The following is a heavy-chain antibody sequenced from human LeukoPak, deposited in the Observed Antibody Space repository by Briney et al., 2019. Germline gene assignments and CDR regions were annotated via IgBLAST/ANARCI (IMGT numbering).Heavy chain of an antibody. CDR3: ARDSGGTYRFFDY. Sequence: GGSLRLSCAASGFIFSDYYMSWIRQAPRKGLEWVSYISSSGSSIYYADSVKGRFTISRDNAKNSLYLQMNSLRAEDTAVYYCARDSGGTYRFFDYWGQGTLVTVSS. V-gene: IGHV3-11*01. CDR2: ISSSGSSI. CDR1: GFIFSDYY. D-gene: IGHD3-10*01. J-gene: IGHJ4*02.